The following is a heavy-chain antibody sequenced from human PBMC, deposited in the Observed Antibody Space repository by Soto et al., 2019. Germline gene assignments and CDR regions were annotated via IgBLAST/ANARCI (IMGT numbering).Heavy chain of an antibody. CDR1: GYSFTNSD. D-gene: IGHD3-16*01. CDR2: MNPGSGDT. V-gene: IGHV1-8*01. Sequence: ASVKVSCKASGYSFTNSDVSWVRQATGQGLEWMGWMNPGSGDTGYAQKFQGRVTMTRDISIATAYMELSSLRSDDTAIYYCARMATFGSLNWFDPWGQGTLVTRLL. CDR3: ARMATFGSLNWFDP. J-gene: IGHJ5*02.